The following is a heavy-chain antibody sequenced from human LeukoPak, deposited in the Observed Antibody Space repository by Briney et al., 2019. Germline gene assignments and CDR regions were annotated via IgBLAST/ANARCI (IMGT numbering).Heavy chain of an antibody. CDR1: GGSISSSNYY. V-gene: IGHV4-39*07. Sequence: SETLSLTCTVSGGSISSSNYYWDWIRQPPGKGLEWIGSIYYSGSTYYNPSLKSRVTISVDTSKNQFSLKLSSVTAADTAVYYCARVEVLGYCSSTSCLEYFQHWGQGTLVTVSS. CDR3: ARVEVLGYCSSTSCLEYFQH. D-gene: IGHD2-2*01. J-gene: IGHJ1*01. CDR2: IYYSGST.